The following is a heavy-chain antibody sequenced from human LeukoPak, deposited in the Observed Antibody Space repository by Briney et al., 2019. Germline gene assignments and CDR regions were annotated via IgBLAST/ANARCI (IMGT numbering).Heavy chain of an antibody. CDR3: AREKYSYGLDYFDH. V-gene: IGHV3-21*01. J-gene: IGHJ4*02. Sequence: GGSLRLSCAASGFILSDYNMNWVRQAPGKGLEWVSFIAISGTYITYADSVKGRFTISRDNAKNSLYLQMNSLRAEDTAVYYCAREKYSYGLDYFDHWGQGTLVTVSS. CDR2: IAISGTYI. CDR1: GFILSDYN. D-gene: IGHD5-18*01.